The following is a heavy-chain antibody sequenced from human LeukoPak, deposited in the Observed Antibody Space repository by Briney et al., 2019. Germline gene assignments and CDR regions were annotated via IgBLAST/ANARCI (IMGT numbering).Heavy chain of an antibody. V-gene: IGHV1-69*06. J-gene: IGHJ4*02. CDR3: ARGGYYYDSSGSFGIDY. Sequence: ASVKVSCKASGGTFSSYAISWVRQAPGQGLEWMGGIIPIFGTANYAQKFQGRVTITADKSTSTAYMELSSLRSEDTAVYYCARGGYYYDSSGSFGIDYWGQGTLVTVSS. CDR1: GGTFSSYA. D-gene: IGHD3-22*01. CDR2: IIPIFGTA.